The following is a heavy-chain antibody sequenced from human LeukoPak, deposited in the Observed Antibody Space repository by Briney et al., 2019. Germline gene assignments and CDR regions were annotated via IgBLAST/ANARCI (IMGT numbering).Heavy chain of an antibody. CDR2: INPSGGST. CDR1: GYTFTSYY. J-gene: IGHJ6*02. CDR3: ARVVGQQLGLGYYYGMDV. Sequence: ASVKVSCKASGYTFTSYYMHWVRQAPGQGLEWMGIINPSGGSTSYAQKFQGRVTMTRDTSTSTVYMELSSLRSEDTAVYYCARVVGQQLGLGYYYGMDVWGQGTTVTVSS. V-gene: IGHV1-46*01. D-gene: IGHD6-13*01.